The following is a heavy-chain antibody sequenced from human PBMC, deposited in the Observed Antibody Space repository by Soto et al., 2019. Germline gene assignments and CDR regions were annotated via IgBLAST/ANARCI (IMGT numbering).Heavy chain of an antibody. CDR3: ARVACTGGRCYYDY. CDR2: MNPNSGTT. CDR1: GYTFTSYD. D-gene: IGHD2-8*02. J-gene: IGHJ4*02. V-gene: IGHV1-8*01. Sequence: QVQLVQSGAEVKKPGASVKVSCKASGYTFTSYDFNWVRQATGQGLEWLGWMNPNSGTTGYAQRFQGRVTMTRHTAISTAYMELRSLRSEDTAMYYCARVACTGGRCYYDYWGQGTLVTVSS.